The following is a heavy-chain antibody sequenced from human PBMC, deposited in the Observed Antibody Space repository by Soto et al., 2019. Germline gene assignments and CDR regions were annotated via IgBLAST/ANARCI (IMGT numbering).Heavy chain of an antibody. CDR3: ARGRYGDY. CDR2: ISAHNGNT. Sequence: QVHLVQSGPEVKKPGASVRVSCKASGYTFTSYGITWARQAPGQGLEWMGWISAHNGNTDYAQKLQGRVIVTRDTSTSTAYMELRSLRSGDTAVYYCARGRYGDYWGQGALVTVSS. CDR1: GYTFTSYG. J-gene: IGHJ4*02. D-gene: IGHD1-1*01. V-gene: IGHV1-18*01.